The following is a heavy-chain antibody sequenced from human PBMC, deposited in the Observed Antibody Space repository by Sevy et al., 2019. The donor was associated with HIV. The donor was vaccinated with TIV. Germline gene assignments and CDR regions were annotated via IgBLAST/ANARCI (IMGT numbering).Heavy chain of an antibody. CDR2: IKRKTDGGTT. J-gene: IGHJ4*02. V-gene: IGHV3-15*01. D-gene: IGHD1-7*01. Sequence: GGSLRLSCAASGFTFSNAWMSWVRQAPGKGLEWVGRIKRKTDGGTTDYAATVKGRFTISRDDSKNTLYLQMNSLKTEDTAVYYCTTKEYNWNYKGYYFDYWGQGTLVTVSS. CDR1: GFTFSNAW. CDR3: TTKEYNWNYKGYYFDY.